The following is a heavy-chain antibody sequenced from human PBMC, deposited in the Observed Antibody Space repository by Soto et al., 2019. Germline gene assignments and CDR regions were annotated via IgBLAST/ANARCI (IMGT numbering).Heavy chain of an antibody. Sequence: GGSLRLSCAASGFTFSSYNMNWVRQAPGKGLEWVSYISSSSSTIHYADSVKGRFTISRDNAKNSLYLQMNSLRVEDTAIYYCAKAWGIDYWGQGTLVPVSS. J-gene: IGHJ4*02. CDR2: ISSSSSTI. V-gene: IGHV3-48*01. D-gene: IGHD7-27*01. CDR1: GFTFSSYN. CDR3: AKAWGIDY.